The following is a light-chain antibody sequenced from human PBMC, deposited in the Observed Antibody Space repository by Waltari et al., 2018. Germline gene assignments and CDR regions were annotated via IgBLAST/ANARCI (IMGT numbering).Light chain of an antibody. CDR3: CSYGGSYYV. Sequence: QSALTQPRSVSGSPGQSVTISCTGTSSDVGSYDYVSWYQQHPGKAPKVMSYDVNKRPSGVPDGFSGSKSGNTASLTISGLQAEDEAEYYCCSYGGSYYVLGTGTEVTVL. J-gene: IGLJ1*01. CDR1: SSDVGSYDY. V-gene: IGLV2-11*01. CDR2: DVN.